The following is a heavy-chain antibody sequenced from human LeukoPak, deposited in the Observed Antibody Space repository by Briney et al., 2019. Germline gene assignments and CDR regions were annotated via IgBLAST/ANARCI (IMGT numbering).Heavy chain of an antibody. V-gene: IGHV4-59*08. CDR2: IYYSGST. J-gene: IGHJ3*02. D-gene: IGHD7-27*01. CDR3: ARQALGMGAFDI. CDR1: GGSISSYY. Sequence: KPSETLSLTCTVSGGSISSYYWSWIRQPPGKGLEWIGYIYYSGSTNYNPSLKSRVTISVDTSKNQFSLKLSSVTAADTAVYYCARQALGMGAFDIWGQGTMVTVSS.